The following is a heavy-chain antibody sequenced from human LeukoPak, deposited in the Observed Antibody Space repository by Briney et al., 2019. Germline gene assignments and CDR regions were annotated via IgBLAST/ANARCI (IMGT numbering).Heavy chain of an antibody. CDR1: GFTFSSYS. CDR3: AREKVMGTTGFDY. Sequence: GGSLRLSCAASGFTFSSYSMNWVRQAPGKGLEWVLSISSSSSYIYYADSVKGRFTISRDNAKNSLYLQMNSLRAEDTAVYYCAREKVMGTTGFDYWGQGTLVTVSS. J-gene: IGHJ4*02. D-gene: IGHD1-1*01. V-gene: IGHV3-21*01. CDR2: ISSSSSYI.